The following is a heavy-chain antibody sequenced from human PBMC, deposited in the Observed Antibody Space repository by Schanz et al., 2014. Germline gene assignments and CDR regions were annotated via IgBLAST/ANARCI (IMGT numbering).Heavy chain of an antibody. Sequence: QVQLVQSGAGVKKPGASVKVSCKASGSTFTTYVITWVRQAPGQGLEWMGWISAHNDNANYAQNFQGRVIMTTDTSTTTAYMELRSLRSDDTAVFYCAGGDYDLLGLEYWGQGTLVTVSS. V-gene: IGHV1-18*04. CDR1: GSTFTTYV. J-gene: IGHJ4*02. D-gene: IGHD4-17*01. CDR2: ISAHNDNA. CDR3: AGGDYDLLGLEY.